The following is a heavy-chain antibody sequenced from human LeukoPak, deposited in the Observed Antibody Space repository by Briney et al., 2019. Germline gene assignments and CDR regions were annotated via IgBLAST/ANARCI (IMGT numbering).Heavy chain of an antibody. CDR2: ISGSGGNT. J-gene: IGHJ4*02. V-gene: IGHV3-23*01. CDR3: ARDTGDSAY. CDR1: GLTFSNYA. Sequence: PGGSLRLSCVASGLTFSNYAMSWVRQAPGKGLEWVSTISGSGGNTYYADSVKGRFTISRDNSKNTLYLQMNNLGAEDTAVYYCARDTGDSAYWGQGTQVTVSS. D-gene: IGHD7-27*01.